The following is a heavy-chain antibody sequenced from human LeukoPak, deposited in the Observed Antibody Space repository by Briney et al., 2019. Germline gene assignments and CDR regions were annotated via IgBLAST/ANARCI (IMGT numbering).Heavy chain of an antibody. Sequence: SETLSLTCNVSGDSISTYYWSWIRQSPAKGLEWIAYIYHSGSTKYNPSLKSRVTISLDTSKNQFSLKMTSVTAADTAVYYCAKLGHSDGWYLGAFDIWGQGTTVIVSS. CDR2: IYHSGST. D-gene: IGHD6-19*01. J-gene: IGHJ3*02. V-gene: IGHV4-59*08. CDR1: GDSISTYY. CDR3: AKLGHSDGWYLGAFDI.